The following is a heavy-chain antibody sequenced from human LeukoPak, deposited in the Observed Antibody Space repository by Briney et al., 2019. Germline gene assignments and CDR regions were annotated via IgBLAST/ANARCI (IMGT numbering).Heavy chain of an antibody. Sequence: GGALRLSCAASVLTFSSYWMHWVRQAPGKGLVWVSRINSDGSSTSYADSVKGRFTISRDNAKNTLYLQMNSLRAEDTAVYYCATLKSMTTFDYWGQGTLVTVSS. V-gene: IGHV3-74*01. CDR2: INSDGSST. CDR3: ATLKSMTTFDY. J-gene: IGHJ4*02. CDR1: VLTFSSYW. D-gene: IGHD4-11*01.